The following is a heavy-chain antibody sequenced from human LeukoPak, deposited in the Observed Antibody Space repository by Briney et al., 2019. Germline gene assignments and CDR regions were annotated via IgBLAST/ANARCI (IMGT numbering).Heavy chain of an antibody. CDR3: ARDPQLELIYGMDV. Sequence: ASVKVSCKASGYTFTSYGISWVRQAPGQGLEWMGWISAYNGNTNYAQKFQGRVTMTRDTSTSTVYMELSSLRSEDTAVYYCARDPQLELIYGMDVWGQGTTVTVSS. J-gene: IGHJ6*02. CDR1: GYTFTSYG. V-gene: IGHV1-18*01. D-gene: IGHD1-1*01. CDR2: ISAYNGNT.